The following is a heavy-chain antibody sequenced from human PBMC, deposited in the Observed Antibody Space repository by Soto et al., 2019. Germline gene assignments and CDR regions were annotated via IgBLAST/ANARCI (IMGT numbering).Heavy chain of an antibody. D-gene: IGHD3-22*01. CDR2: IIPILGIA. CDR1: GGTFSSYT. Sequence: GASVKVSCKASGGTFSSYTISWVRQAPGQGLEWMGRIIPILGIANYAQKFQGRVTITADKSTSTAYMELSSLRSEDTAVYYCARGIVVAGTRDSYYYTDVWSKGTTDTVSS. J-gene: IGHJ6*03. V-gene: IGHV1-69*02. CDR3: ARGIVVAGTRDSYYYTDV.